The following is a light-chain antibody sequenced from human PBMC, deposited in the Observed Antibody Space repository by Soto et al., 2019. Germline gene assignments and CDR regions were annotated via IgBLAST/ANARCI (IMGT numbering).Light chain of an antibody. Sequence: DIQMTQSPSSLSASVGDRVTITCRASQSISRYLNWYQQKPGKAPNLLIYVASSLQSEVPSRFSVSGSGTDFTLTITRLQNEDFATYYCQQRYGTTITFGQGTRLEIK. V-gene: IGKV1-39*01. CDR3: QQRYGTTIT. J-gene: IGKJ5*01. CDR2: VAS. CDR1: QSISRY.